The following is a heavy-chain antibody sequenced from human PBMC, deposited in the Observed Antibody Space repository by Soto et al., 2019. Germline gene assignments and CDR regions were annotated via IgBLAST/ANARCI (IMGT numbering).Heavy chain of an antibody. D-gene: IGHD3-16*01. CDR1: GFTFSNAW. J-gene: IGHJ4*02. CDR2: IKSKTDGGTT. V-gene: IGHV3-15*01. Sequence: GGSLRLSCAASGFTFSNAWMSWVCQAPGKGLEWVGRIKSKTDGGTTDYAAPVKGRFTISRDDSKNTLYLQMNSLKTEDTAVYYCTTTGPITFGGVAPDYWGQGTLVTVSS. CDR3: TTTGPITFGGVAPDY.